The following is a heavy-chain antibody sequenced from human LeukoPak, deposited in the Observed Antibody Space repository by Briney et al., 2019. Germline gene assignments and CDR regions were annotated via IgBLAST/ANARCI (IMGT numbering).Heavy chain of an antibody. Sequence: PGGSLRLSCAASGFTFSTYWMTWVRQAPGKGLEWVANINQDGGEKYYVDSVKGRFTISRDNAKDSLYMQMNSLRAEDTAVYYCARHTYDFWSGSPGDVWGQGTTVTVSS. CDR1: GFTFSTYW. D-gene: IGHD3-3*01. J-gene: IGHJ6*02. CDR2: INQDGGEK. V-gene: IGHV3-7*02. CDR3: ARHTYDFWSGSPGDV.